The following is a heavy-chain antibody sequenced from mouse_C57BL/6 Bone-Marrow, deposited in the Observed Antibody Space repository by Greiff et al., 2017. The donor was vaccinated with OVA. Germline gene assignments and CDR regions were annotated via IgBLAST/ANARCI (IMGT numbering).Heavy chain of an antibody. Sequence: VKLQQSGPELVKPGASVKISCKASGYAFSSYWMNWVKQRPGKGLEWIGRIYPGDGDTNYNGKFQGKATLTADKSSSTAYMQLSSLASEDSAVYFCARHEDGYYASYFDYGGQGTTLTVSS. CDR3: ARHEDGYYASYFDY. J-gene: IGHJ2*01. V-gene: IGHV1-82*01. CDR2: IYPGDGDT. CDR1: GYAFSSYW. D-gene: IGHD2-3*01.